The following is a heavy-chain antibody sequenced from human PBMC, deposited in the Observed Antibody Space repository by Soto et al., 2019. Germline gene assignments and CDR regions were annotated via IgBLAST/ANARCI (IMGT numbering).Heavy chain of an antibody. V-gene: IGHV3-64*02. D-gene: IGHD6-19*01. J-gene: IGHJ4*02. CDR2: ISSNGGST. Sequence: EVQLVESGEGLVQPGGSLRLSCAASGFTFSSYAMHWVRQAPGKGLEYVSAISSNGGSTYYADSVKGRFTISRDNSKNTLYLQMGSLRAEDMAVYYCARGSSIAVADYWGQGTLVTVSS. CDR3: ARGSSIAVADY. CDR1: GFTFSSYA.